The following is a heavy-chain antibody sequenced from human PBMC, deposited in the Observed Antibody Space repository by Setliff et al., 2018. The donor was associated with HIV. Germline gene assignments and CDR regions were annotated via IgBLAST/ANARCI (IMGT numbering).Heavy chain of an antibody. Sequence: GGSLRLSCAASGFTVSSVYMRWVRQAPGKGLEWVSVIYDDGSTYYADSVKGRFTVSRAESKNTLFLQMNSLRVEDTAVYYCARGHYGAWGQGTLVTVTS. J-gene: IGHJ4*02. CDR2: IYDDGST. V-gene: IGHV3-53*01. D-gene: IGHD4-17*01. CDR1: GFTVSSVY. CDR3: ARGHYGA.